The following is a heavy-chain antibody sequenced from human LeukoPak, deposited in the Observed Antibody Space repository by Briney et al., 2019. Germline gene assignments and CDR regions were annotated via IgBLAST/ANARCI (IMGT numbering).Heavy chain of an antibody. CDR1: GGSISSYY. Sequence: ASETLSLTCTVSGGSISSYYWGWIRQPPGKGLEWIGSIYYRGSTYYNPSLRSRITLSLDTSKSQFSLNLSSVTAADTAVYYCARTGDSSGYYRNAIDYWGQGTLVTVSS. CDR3: ARTGDSSGYYRNAIDY. J-gene: IGHJ4*02. V-gene: IGHV4-39*07. D-gene: IGHD3-22*01. CDR2: IYYRGST.